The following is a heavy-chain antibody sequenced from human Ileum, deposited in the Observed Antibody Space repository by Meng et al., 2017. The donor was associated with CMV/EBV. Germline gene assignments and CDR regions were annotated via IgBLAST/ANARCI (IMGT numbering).Heavy chain of an antibody. J-gene: IGHJ5*02. V-gene: IGHV4-39*07. CDR1: GGSIKSSRYD. Sequence: QLQPQESGPGLVKPSEPLPLTCTVSGGSIKSSRYDWGWIRQPPGKRLEWIGSIYYRGTTYYNPSLKSRVTMSIDTSTNQFSLNLRSVTAADTAVYYCVRDKDNNYLLDWFDPWGQGTLVTVSS. D-gene: IGHD4-11*01. CDR3: VRDKDNNYLLDWFDP. CDR2: IYYRGTT.